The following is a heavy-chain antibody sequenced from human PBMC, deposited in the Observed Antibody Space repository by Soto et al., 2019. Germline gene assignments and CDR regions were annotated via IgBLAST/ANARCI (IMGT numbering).Heavy chain of an antibody. CDR3: AKEYIQLWFRGAFDI. J-gene: IGHJ3*02. V-gene: IGHV3-23*01. CDR1: GFTFSSYA. D-gene: IGHD5-18*01. Sequence: PGGSLRLSCAASGFTFSSYAMSLVRQAPGKGLECVSAISGSGGSTYYADSVKGRFTISRDNSKNTLYLQMNSLRAEDTAVYYCAKEYIQLWFRGAFDIWGQGTMVTVSS. CDR2: ISGSGGST.